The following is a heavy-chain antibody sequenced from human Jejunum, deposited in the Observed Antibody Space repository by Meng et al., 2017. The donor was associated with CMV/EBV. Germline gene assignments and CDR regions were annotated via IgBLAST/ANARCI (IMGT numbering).Heavy chain of an antibody. CDR2: INPNSSNT. Sequence: YTFTGHFVHWVRQAPGQGLEWMGWINPNSSNTNYEQKFQGRVTMTRDSSMSAAYMDLSGLTSDDTAVYFCARDGVVCNSTTCRGLGYWGQGTLVTVSS. CDR1: YTFTGHF. D-gene: IGHD2/OR15-2a*01. V-gene: IGHV1-2*02. J-gene: IGHJ4*02. CDR3: ARDGVVCNSTTCRGLGY.